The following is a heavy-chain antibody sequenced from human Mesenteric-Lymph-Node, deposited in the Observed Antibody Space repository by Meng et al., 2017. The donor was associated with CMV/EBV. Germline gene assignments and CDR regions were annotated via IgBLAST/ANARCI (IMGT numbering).Heavy chain of an antibody. D-gene: IGHD5-12*01. Sequence: GESLKISCAASGFIFSTYEFNWVRQAPGKGLEWVSYISFSGDVIQYGESVKGRFTMSRDNAKNSLYLQMNSLRVEDTAVYYCTRRLPYNGYDWWGQGTLVTVSS. CDR3: TRRLPYNGYDW. CDR2: ISFSGDVI. J-gene: IGHJ4*02. V-gene: IGHV3-48*03. CDR1: GFIFSTYE.